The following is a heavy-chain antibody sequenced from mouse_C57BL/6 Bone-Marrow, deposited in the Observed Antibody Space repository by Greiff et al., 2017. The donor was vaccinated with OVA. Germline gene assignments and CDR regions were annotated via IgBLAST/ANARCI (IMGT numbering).Heavy chain of an antibody. D-gene: IGHD2-3*01. CDR2: IWSGGST. CDR1: GFSLTSYG. J-gene: IGHJ1*03. V-gene: IGHV2-2*01. Sequence: VQLQQSGPGLVQPSQSLSITCTVSGFSLTSYGVHWVRQSPGTGLAWLGVIWSGGSTDYNAAFISRLSISKDNSKSQVFFKMNSLQSDDTAIYYCARKGWLLPYWYFDVWGTGTTVTVSS. CDR3: ARKGWLLPYWYFDV.